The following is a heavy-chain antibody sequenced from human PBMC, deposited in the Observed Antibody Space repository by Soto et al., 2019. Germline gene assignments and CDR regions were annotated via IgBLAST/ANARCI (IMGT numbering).Heavy chain of an antibody. J-gene: IGHJ4*02. CDR1: GFTFSSYA. D-gene: IGHD1-20*01. CDR3: AKPPDYTWNDY. V-gene: IGHV3-30-3*02. Sequence: PGGSLRLSCAASGFTFSSYAMHWVRQAPGKGLEWVAVISYDGSNKYYADSMKGRFTISRDNSKNTLYLQMNSLRAEDTAVYYCAKPPDYTWNDYWGQGTLVTVSS. CDR2: ISYDGSNK.